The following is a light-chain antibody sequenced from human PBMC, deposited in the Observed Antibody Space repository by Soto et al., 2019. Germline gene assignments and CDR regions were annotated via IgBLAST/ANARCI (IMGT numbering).Light chain of an antibody. CDR1: NSNSGAGYD. J-gene: IGLJ1*01. CDR3: QSVGDWICGFN. CDR2: VNR. Sequence: SVGRQPPAVSGAMAPGGTISYTESNSNSGAGYDVHWYQQLPGTASRLVICVNRNRPSGVPNRFSGSRYVTSASLTITGIQVEDEADGSCQSVGDWICGFNFGSAPK. V-gene: IGLV1-40*02.